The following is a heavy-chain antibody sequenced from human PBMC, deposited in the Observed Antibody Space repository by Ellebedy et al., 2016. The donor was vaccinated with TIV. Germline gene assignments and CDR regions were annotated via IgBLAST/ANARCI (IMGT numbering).Heavy chain of an antibody. CDR2: VYHSGHT. Sequence: MPGGSLRLSCGVSGGSINSDNYWSWVRQSPGRGLEWIGEVYHSGHTNYNPSLRSRVTISVDTSKNQLSLRLSSVTAADTAVYYCARDGAGRWDYWGPGTLVTVSS. CDR3: ARDGAGRWDY. J-gene: IGHJ4*02. CDR1: GGSINSDNY. D-gene: IGHD4-23*01. V-gene: IGHV4-4*02.